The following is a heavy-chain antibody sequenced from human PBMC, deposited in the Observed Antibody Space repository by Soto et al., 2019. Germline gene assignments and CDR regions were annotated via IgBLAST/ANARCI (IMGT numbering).Heavy chain of an antibody. Sequence: SVKVSFKASGGSFSIYAISCVRQAPGQGLEWMGGIIPIFGTANYAQKFQGRVTITADESTSTAYMQLNSVTPEDTAVYYCARVQVVYSSSSAGFDYWGQGTLVTVSS. D-gene: IGHD6-6*01. V-gene: IGHV1-69*13. J-gene: IGHJ4*02. CDR1: GGSFSIYA. CDR2: IIPIFGTA. CDR3: ARVQVVYSSSSAGFDY.